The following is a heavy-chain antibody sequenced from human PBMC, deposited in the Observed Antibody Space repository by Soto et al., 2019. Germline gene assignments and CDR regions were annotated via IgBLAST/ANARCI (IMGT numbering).Heavy chain of an antibody. V-gene: IGHV1-69*13. CDR2: IIPIFGTA. CDR1: GGTFSSYA. Sequence: SVKVSCKASGGTFSSYAISWVRQAPGQGLEWMGGIIPIFGTANYAQKFQGGVTITADESTSTAYMGLSSLRSEDTAVYYCARAYQLLSSWFDPWGQGTLVTVSS. D-gene: IGHD2-2*01. CDR3: ARAYQLLSSWFDP. J-gene: IGHJ5*02.